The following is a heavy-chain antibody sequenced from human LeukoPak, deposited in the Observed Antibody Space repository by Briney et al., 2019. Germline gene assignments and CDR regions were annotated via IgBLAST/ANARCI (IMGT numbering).Heavy chain of an antibody. CDR2: ISSSGSTI. D-gene: IGHD3-9*01. CDR1: GFTFSSYE. CDR3: ARDIRHYDILTGYPDY. V-gene: IGHV3-48*03. Sequence: GGCLRLSCAASGFTFSSYEMNWVRQAPGKGLEWVSYISSSGSTIYYADSVKGRFTISRDNAKNSLYLQMNSLRAEDTAVYYCARDIRHYDILTGYPDYWGQGTLVTVSS. J-gene: IGHJ4*02.